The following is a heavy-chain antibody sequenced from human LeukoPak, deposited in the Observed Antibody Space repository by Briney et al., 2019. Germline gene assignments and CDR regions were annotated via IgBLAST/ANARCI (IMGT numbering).Heavy chain of an antibody. Sequence: GGSLRLSCAASGFTFSSYEMNWVRQAPGRGLEWVSSIRPSGETRYYGDAVKGRFTISRDNSKNTVYLQMNNMRVDDTAVYYCVRVAGWHWFDPWGQGALVTVSS. J-gene: IGHJ5*02. CDR3: VRVAGWHWFDP. CDR2: IRPSGETR. D-gene: IGHD6-19*01. CDR1: GFTFSSYE. V-gene: IGHV3-23*01.